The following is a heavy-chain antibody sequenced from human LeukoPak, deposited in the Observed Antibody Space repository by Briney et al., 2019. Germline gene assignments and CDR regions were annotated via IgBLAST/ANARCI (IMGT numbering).Heavy chain of an antibody. D-gene: IGHD3-10*01. V-gene: IGHV3-7*01. CDR2: IKGDGSEK. CDR3: AKAVRELAHRAPFDP. J-gene: IGHJ5*02. CDR1: GFSFSSYW. Sequence: GGSLRLSCAASGFSFSSYWMKWVRQDPGKGLEWVANIKGDGSEKYYVDSVKGRFTISRDNAKNSLYLQMNSLRAEDTAVYYCAKAVRELAHRAPFDPWGQGTLVTVSS.